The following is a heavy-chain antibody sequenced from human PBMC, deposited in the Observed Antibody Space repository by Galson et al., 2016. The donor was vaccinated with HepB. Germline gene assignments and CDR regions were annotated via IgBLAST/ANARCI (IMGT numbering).Heavy chain of an antibody. J-gene: IGHJ3*02. V-gene: IGHV1-18*01. Sequence: SCKASGYTFTSYGISWVRQAPGQGLEWMGWISAYNGNTNYAPKFQDRLTLTTDTSTSTAYMDLRRLRSDDTALYYCARDNRRGNDAFEIWGQGTLVTVSS. CDR3: ARDNRRGNDAFEI. CDR1: GYTFTSYG. CDR2: ISAYNGNT. D-gene: IGHD3-10*01.